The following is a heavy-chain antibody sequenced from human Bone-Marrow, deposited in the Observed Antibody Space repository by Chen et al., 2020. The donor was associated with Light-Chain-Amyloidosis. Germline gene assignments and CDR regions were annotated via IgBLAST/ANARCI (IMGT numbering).Heavy chain of an antibody. Sequence: QVQLVESGGGVAQPGRSLRLSCAASGFSFSSYAFHWVRQAPGKGLEWVAIISNDGNNKHYADNVKGRFIISRDNSKNTRYLQRNSLRAGDTAVYYCTREGGSLNGDPGPDYWGQGTLVTVS. CDR1: GFSFSSYA. V-gene: IGHV3-30-3*01. CDR3: TREGGSLNGDPGPDY. D-gene: IGHD7-27*01. J-gene: IGHJ4*02. CDR2: ISNDGNNK.